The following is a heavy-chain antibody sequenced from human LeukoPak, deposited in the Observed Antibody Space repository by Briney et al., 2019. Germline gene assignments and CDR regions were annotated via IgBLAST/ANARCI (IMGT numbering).Heavy chain of an antibody. Sequence: SETLSLTCTVSGGSISSSSYHWGWIRQPPGKGLEWIGSIYYTGTTNYNPSLKSRVTISVDTSKNQFSLKLSSVTAADTAVYYCARRYNWNYVSRRANWFDPWGQGTLVTVSS. J-gene: IGHJ5*02. D-gene: IGHD1-7*01. CDR3: ARRYNWNYVSRRANWFDP. V-gene: IGHV4-39*07. CDR1: GGSISSSSYH. CDR2: IYYTGTT.